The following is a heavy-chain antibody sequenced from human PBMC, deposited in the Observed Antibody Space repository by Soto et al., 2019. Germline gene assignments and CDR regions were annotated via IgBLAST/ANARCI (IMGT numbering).Heavy chain of an antibody. J-gene: IGHJ6*02. CDR2: IIPIFGTA. D-gene: IGHD2-15*01. Sequence: QVQLVQSGAEVKKPGSSVKVTCKASGGTFSSYAISWVRQAPGQGLEWMGGIIPIFGTANYAKKFQGRVTITADESTSTAYMELSSLRSEGTAVYYCERAERYCSGGSCYPRPLGMDDWGQGTTVTVSS. CDR3: ERAERYCSGGSCYPRPLGMDD. V-gene: IGHV1-69*12. CDR1: GGTFSSYA.